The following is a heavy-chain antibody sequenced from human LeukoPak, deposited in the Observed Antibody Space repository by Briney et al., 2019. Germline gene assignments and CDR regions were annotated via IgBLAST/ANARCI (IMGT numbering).Heavy chain of an antibody. CDR1: GFTFSSYG. J-gene: IGHJ4*02. Sequence: GGSLRLSCAASGFTFSSYGMHWVRQAPGKGLEWVAVIWYDGSNKYYADSVKGRFTISRGNSKNTLYLQMNSLRAEDTAVYYCARDRHYYDSSGYYPYWGQGTLVTVSS. V-gene: IGHV3-33*01. CDR2: IWYDGSNK. CDR3: ARDRHYYDSSGYYPY. D-gene: IGHD3-22*01.